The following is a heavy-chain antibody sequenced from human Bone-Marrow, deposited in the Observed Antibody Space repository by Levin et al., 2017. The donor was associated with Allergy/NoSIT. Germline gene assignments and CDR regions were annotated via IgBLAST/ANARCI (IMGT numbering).Heavy chain of an antibody. CDR2: NTTFNGDT. Sequence: ASVKVSCKASGYSFTNYGINWVRKAPGQGLEWMAWNTTFNGDTKSGQKFQGRVTMTTDTSTSTVYMELRSLSSDDTAVYYCARDAFRCSSSRCEGDGMDVWGQGTTVTVSS. D-gene: IGHD2-2*01. J-gene: IGHJ6*02. CDR3: ARDAFRCSSSRCEGDGMDV. CDR1: GYSFTNYG. V-gene: IGHV1-18*01.